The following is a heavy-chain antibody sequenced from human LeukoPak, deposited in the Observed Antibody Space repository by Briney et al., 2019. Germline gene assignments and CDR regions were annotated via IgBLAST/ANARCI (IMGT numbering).Heavy chain of an antibody. CDR2: ISAYNGNT. D-gene: IGHD2-2*01. CDR1: GYSFTSYW. J-gene: IGHJ4*02. Sequence: GESLKISCKGSGYSFTSYWIGWVRQMPGKGLEWMGWISAYNGNTNYAQKLQGRVTMTTDTSTSTAYMELRSLRSDDTAVYYCAREYCSSTSCYSDYWGQGTLVTVSS. CDR3: AREYCSSTSCYSDY. V-gene: IGHV1-18*04.